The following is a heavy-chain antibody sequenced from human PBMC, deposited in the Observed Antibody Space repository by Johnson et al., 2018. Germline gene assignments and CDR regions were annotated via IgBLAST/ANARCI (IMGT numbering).Heavy chain of an antibody. Sequence: EVQLVESGGGLVQPGGSLRLSCAASGFTFSSCDLHWVRQVTGKGLEWVSPIGSAGDTSSPDSVKGQFTIYRQKAKNSLCLQMNSLRAGDTAVDYCARDARGDGWGQGTTGTVAS. CDR3: ARDARGDG. J-gene: IGHJ6*02. V-gene: IGHV3-13*01. CDR2: IGSAGDT. CDR1: GFTFSSCD.